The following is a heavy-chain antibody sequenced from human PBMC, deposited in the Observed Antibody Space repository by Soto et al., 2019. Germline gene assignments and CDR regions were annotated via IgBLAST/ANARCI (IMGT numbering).Heavy chain of an antibody. CDR2: ISSSSSYI. J-gene: IGHJ4*02. CDR3: ARFNPGTNPYFDY. Sequence: PGGSLRLSCAASGFTFSSYSMNWVRQAPGKGLEWVSSISSSSSYIYYADSVKGRFTISRDNAKNSLYLQMNSLRAEDTAVYYCARFNPGTNPYFDYWGQGTLVTVSS. D-gene: IGHD1-1*01. CDR1: GFTFSSYS. V-gene: IGHV3-21*01.